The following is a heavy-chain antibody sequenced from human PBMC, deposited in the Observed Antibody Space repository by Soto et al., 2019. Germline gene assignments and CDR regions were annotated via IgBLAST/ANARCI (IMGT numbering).Heavy chain of an antibody. Sequence: EVQLLESGGGLVQPGGSLRLSCAASGFTFISYAMSWVRQAPGKGLEWVSAISGGGGSTYYAASVKGRFTITRDNYKNTLYLQMNSRRAEDTAVYYCAKVMDPDRKVVVVAATDYWGQGTLVTVSS. D-gene: IGHD2-15*01. CDR3: AKVMDPDRKVVVVAATDY. CDR1: GFTFISYA. V-gene: IGHV3-23*01. J-gene: IGHJ4*02. CDR2: ISGGGGST.